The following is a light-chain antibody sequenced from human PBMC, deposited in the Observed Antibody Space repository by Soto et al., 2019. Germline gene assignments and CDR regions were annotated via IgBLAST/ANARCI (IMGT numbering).Light chain of an antibody. CDR3: QQYNNWPL. CDR2: GAS. CDR1: QSVSSN. Sequence: EIVMTQSPATLSVSPGERATLSCRASQSVSSNLAWYQQKPGQAPRLLTYGASTRATGIPARFSGSGSGTEFTLTISSLQSEDFAVYYCQQYNNWPLFGQGTKVDIK. V-gene: IGKV3-15*01. J-gene: IGKJ1*01.